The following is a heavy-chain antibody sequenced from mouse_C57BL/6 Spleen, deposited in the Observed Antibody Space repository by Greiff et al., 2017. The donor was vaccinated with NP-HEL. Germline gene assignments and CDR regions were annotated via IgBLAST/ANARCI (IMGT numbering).Heavy chain of an antibody. J-gene: IGHJ2*01. Sequence: QVQLKESGAELARPGASVKLSCKASGYTFTSYGISWVKQRTGQGLEWIGEIYPRSGNTYYNEKFKGKATLTADKSSSTAYMELRSLTSEDSAVYFCARDAYYSNLYYFDYWGQGTTLTVSS. D-gene: IGHD2-5*01. CDR3: ARDAYYSNLYYFDY. CDR2: IYPRSGNT. CDR1: GYTFTSYG. V-gene: IGHV1-81*01.